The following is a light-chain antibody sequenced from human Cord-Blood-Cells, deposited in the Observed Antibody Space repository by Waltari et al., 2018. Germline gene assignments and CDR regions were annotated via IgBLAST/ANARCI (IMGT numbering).Light chain of an antibody. CDR2: EGS. V-gene: IGLV2-23*01. CDR1: SSDVGCYNL. CDR3: CAYAGSSTYV. Sequence: QSALTQPASVSGSPGQSITISCTGTSSDVGCYNLVSWYQQHPGKAPKLMIYEGSKRPSGVSNRFSGSKSGNTASLASSGLQAEDEADYYCCAYAGSSTYVFGTGTKVTVL. J-gene: IGLJ1*01.